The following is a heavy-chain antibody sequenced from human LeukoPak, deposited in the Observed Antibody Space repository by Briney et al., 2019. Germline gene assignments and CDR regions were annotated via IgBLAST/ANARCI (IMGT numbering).Heavy chain of an antibody. V-gene: IGHV3-66*01. CDR2: IYRDANS. Sequence: LPGGSPRPSCAASGITVSSNYISSVRQAPGKGLEWDSVIYRDANSVYADSVKGRFPISRDNSKNTMYRQMNSLRAEDTAVYYCAREHGYYWGQRTLVTVSS. CDR3: AREHGYY. CDR1: GITVSSNY. J-gene: IGHJ4*02.